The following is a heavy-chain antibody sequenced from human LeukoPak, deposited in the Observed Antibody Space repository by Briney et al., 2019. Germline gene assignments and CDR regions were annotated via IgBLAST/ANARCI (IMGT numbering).Heavy chain of an antibody. Sequence: SETLSLTCTVSGGSTSSYYWSWIRQPPGKGLEWIGYIYYSGSTYYNPSLKSRVTISVDTSKNQFSLKVSSVTAADTAVYYCARHTSIGGIDWFDPGGQGTLVTVSS. J-gene: IGHJ5*02. CDR1: GGSTSSYY. CDR3: ARHTSIGGIDWFDP. D-gene: IGHD3-16*02. CDR2: IYYSGST. V-gene: IGHV4-59*08.